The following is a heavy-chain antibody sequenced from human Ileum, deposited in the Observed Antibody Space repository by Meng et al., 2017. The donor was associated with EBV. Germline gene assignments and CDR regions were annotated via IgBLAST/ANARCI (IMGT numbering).Heavy chain of an antibody. J-gene: IGHJ4*02. Sequence: QAQRQAPGPGLVKPSETLSLTCTVSGGSISSYYWSWIRQPPGKGLEWIGYIYYSGSTNYNPSLKSRVTISVDTSKNQFSLNLSSVTAADTAVYYCARGGWSLDYWGQGTLVTVSS. D-gene: IGHD2-15*01. V-gene: IGHV4-59*08. CDR1: GGSISSYY. CDR3: ARGGWSLDY. CDR2: IYYSGST.